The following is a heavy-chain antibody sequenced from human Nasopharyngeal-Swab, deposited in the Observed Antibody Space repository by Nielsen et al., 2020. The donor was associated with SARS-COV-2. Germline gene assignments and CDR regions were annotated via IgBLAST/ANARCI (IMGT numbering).Heavy chain of an antibody. CDR2: ISGSGGST. V-gene: IGHV3-23*01. CDR3: AGDLGGYFDY. CDR1: GFTFSSYA. D-gene: IGHD3-10*01. J-gene: IGHJ4*02. Sequence: ETLSLTCAASGFTFSSYAMGWVRQAPGKGLEWVSAISGSGGSTYYADSVKGRFTISRDNSKNTLYLQMNSLRAEDTAVYYCAGDLGGYFDYWSQGTLVTVSS.